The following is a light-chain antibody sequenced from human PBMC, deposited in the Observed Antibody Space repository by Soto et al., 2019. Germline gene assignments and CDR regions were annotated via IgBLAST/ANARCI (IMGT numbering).Light chain of an antibody. CDR3: QQYNSYSGT. V-gene: IGKV1-5*01. Sequence: DIQMTQSPSTLSASVGDRVTITCRASQSISSWLAWYQQRPGKAPKLLIYDASSLESGVPSRFSGSGSGTEFTLTISSLQPDDFAPYYCQQYNSYSGTFGQGTQVEIK. CDR1: QSISSW. J-gene: IGKJ1*01. CDR2: DAS.